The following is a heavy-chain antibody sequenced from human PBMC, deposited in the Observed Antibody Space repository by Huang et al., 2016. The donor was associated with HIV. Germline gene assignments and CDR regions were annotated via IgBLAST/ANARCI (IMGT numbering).Heavy chain of an antibody. V-gene: IGHV4-34*02. Sequence: QVHLQQWGTGLLKPSETLSLTCAVYGGSFSGYYWTWIRQPPGKGLEWIGKINHSGNTNYNPSLRSRVTISVDTSKNQFSLNMTSVTAADTALYYCVRKVHFLGSGVIFTWGQGTLVTVSP. D-gene: IGHD3-10*01. J-gene: IGHJ4*02. CDR2: INHSGNT. CDR3: VRKVHFLGSGVIFT. CDR1: GGSFSGYY.